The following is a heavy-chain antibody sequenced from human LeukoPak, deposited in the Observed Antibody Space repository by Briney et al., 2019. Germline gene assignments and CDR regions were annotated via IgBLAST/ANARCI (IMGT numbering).Heavy chain of an antibody. J-gene: IGHJ4*02. Sequence: GGSLRLSCSASGFSFSRYAMHWVRQAPGKGLEWVSAISGSGGSTYYADSVKGRFTISRDNSKNTLYLQMNSLRAEDTAVYYCAKDNEAEAAAGFFDYWGQGTLVTVSS. CDR1: GFSFSRYA. D-gene: IGHD6-13*01. CDR2: ISGSGGST. V-gene: IGHV3-23*01. CDR3: AKDNEAEAAAGFFDY.